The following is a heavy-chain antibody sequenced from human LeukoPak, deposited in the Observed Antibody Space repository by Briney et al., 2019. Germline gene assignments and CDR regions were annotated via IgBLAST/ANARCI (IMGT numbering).Heavy chain of an antibody. Sequence: GRSLRLSCAASGFTFSSYGTHWVRQAPGKGLEWVAVISYDGSNKYYADSVKGRFTISRDNSKNTLYLQMNSLRAEDTAVYYCAKGIVGASHLDYWGQGTLVTVSS. V-gene: IGHV3-30*18. CDR3: AKGIVGASHLDY. CDR2: ISYDGSNK. D-gene: IGHD1-26*01. J-gene: IGHJ4*02. CDR1: GFTFSSYG.